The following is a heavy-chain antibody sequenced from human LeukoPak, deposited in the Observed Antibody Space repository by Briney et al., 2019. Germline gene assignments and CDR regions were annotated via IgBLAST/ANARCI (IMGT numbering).Heavy chain of an antibody. CDR3: ASGSGTYSPDY. V-gene: IGHV1-2*02. J-gene: IGHJ4*02. CDR2: INPNPNSGGT. Sequence: ASVKVSCKASGYTFTGQYLHWVRQAPGQGLEWMGWINPNPNSGGTNYAQKFQGRVTMTRDTSISTAYMELSRLKSDDTAVYYCASGSGTYSPDYWGQGTLVTVPS. CDR1: GYTFTGQY. D-gene: IGHD3-10*01.